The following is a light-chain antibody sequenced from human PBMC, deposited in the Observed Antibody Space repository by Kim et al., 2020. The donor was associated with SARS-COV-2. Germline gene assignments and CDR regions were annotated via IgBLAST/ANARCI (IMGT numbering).Light chain of an antibody. Sequence: PGQSINISCTGTSRDVVDYSYVSWYQQHPGNAPILMIYDVSNRPSGVSNRFSGSKSGDTASLTISGLQAEDEADYYCSSYTSSAVVFGGGTQLTVL. V-gene: IGLV2-14*03. CDR3: SSYTSSAVV. J-gene: IGLJ2*01. CDR2: DVS. CDR1: SRDVVDYSY.